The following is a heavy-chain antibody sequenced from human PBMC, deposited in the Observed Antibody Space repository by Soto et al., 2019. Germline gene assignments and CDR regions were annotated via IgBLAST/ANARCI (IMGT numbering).Heavy chain of an antibody. D-gene: IGHD5-18*01. CDR2: ISYDGSNK. CDR1: GFTFSSYA. V-gene: IGHV3-30-3*01. CDR3: GRDHREWIQLWLQDY. J-gene: IGHJ4*02. Sequence: QVQLVESGGGVVQPGRSLRLSCAASGFTFSSYAMHWVRQAPGKGLEWVAGISYDGSNKYYADSVKGRFTISRDNSKNTLYRQMNSLTGTETAVYYCGRDHREWIQLWLQDYGGQGTLVTVSA.